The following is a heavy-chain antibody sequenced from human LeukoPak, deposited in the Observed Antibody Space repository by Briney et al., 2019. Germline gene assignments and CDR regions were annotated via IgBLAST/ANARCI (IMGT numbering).Heavy chain of an antibody. CDR3: ARSVVVVSQYYFDY. Sequence: PSETLSLTCTVSGGSIHSYWSWIRQPAGKGLEWIGRISGSGTITYNPALQSRLTISIDTSKNQFSLKLMSVTAADTAVYYCARSVVVVSQYYFDYWGQGTLVTVSS. V-gene: IGHV4-4*07. J-gene: IGHJ4*02. D-gene: IGHD3-22*01. CDR2: ISGSGTI. CDR1: GGSIHSY.